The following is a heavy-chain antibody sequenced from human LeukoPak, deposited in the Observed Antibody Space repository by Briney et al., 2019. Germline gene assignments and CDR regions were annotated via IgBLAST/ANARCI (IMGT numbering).Heavy chain of an antibody. CDR3: ARKGSSSSWSYYMDV. CDR2: ISGSGSTI. J-gene: IGHJ6*03. D-gene: IGHD6-13*01. CDR1: GFTFSSYA. Sequence: GGSLRLSCAASGFTFSSYAMSWVRQAPGKGLEWVSAISGSGSTIYYTDSVKGRFTISRDNAKNSLYLQMNSLRAEDTAVYYCARKGSSSSWSYYMDVWGKGTTVTVSS. V-gene: IGHV3-23*01.